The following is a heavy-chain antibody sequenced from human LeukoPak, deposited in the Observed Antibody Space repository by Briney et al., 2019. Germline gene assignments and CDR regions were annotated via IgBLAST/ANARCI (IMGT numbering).Heavy chain of an antibody. Sequence: GGSLRLSCAASRFTFSDYYMSWIRQAPGKGLEWVSYISSSGSTIYYADSVKGRFTISRDNAKNSLYLQMNSLRAEDTAVYYCARDLEMATINFGYWGQGTLVTVSS. V-gene: IGHV3-11*01. CDR1: RFTFSDYY. D-gene: IGHD5-24*01. J-gene: IGHJ4*02. CDR3: ARDLEMATINFGY. CDR2: ISSSGSTI.